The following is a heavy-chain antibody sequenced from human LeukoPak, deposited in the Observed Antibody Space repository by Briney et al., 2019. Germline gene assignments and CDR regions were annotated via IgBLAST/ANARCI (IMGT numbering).Heavy chain of an antibody. CDR1: GGSFSGYY. J-gene: IGHJ3*02. Sequence: SETLSLTCAVYGGSFSGYYWSWIRQPPGKGLEWIGEINHSGSTNYNPPLKSRVTISVDTSKNQFSLKLSSVTAADTAVYYCARGSPTLCAFDTWGQGTMVTVSS. CDR3: ARGSPTLCAFDT. CDR2: INHSGST. V-gene: IGHV4-34*01. D-gene: IGHD3-16*01.